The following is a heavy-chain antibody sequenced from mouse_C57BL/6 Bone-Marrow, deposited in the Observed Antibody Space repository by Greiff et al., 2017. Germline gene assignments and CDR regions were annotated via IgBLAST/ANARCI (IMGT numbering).Heavy chain of an antibody. V-gene: IGHV14-4*01. CDR3: TSYYGSSPFDY. CDR2: IDPENGDT. J-gene: IGHJ2*01. CDR1: GFNIKDDY. D-gene: IGHD1-1*01. Sequence: EVQGVESGAELVRPGASVKLSCTASGFNIKDDYMHWVKQRPEQGLEWIGWIDPENGDTEYASKFQGKATITADTSSNTAYLQLSSLTSEDTAVYYCTSYYGSSPFDYWGQGTTLTVSS.